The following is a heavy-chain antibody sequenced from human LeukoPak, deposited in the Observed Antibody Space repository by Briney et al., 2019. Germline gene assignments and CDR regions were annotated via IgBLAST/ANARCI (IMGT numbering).Heavy chain of an antibody. CDR3: ARRAGSGWLTFDY. CDR2: IYHSGNS. CDR1: GYSISSGYY. D-gene: IGHD6-19*01. Sequence: SETLSLTCAVSGYSISSGYYWGWVRQPPGKGLEWIGSIYHSGNSYYNPSLRSRVTISVDTSKNQFFLKVSSVTAADTAVYYCARRAGSGWLTFDYWGQGTLVTVSS. V-gene: IGHV4-38-2*01. J-gene: IGHJ4*02.